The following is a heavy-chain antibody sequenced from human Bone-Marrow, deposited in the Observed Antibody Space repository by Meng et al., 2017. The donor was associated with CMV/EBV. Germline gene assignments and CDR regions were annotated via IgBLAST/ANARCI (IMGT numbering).Heavy chain of an antibody. V-gene: IGHV3-11*04. D-gene: IGHD6-19*01. Sequence: GESLKISCAASGFTVSSNYMSWVRQAPGKGLEWVSYISSSGSTIYYADSVKGRFTISRDNAKNSLYLQMNSLRAEDTAVYYCASAGVWQWLSIGDYWGQGTLVTVSS. CDR1: GFTVSSNY. J-gene: IGHJ4*02. CDR2: ISSSGSTI. CDR3: ASAGVWQWLSIGDY.